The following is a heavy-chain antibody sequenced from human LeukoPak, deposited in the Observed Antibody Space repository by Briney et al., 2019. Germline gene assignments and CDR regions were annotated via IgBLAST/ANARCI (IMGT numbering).Heavy chain of an antibody. CDR1: GGSISSYY. CDR3: ARTSSSRYLHFDY. J-gene: IGHJ4*02. D-gene: IGHD6-13*01. CDR2: IYYSGST. V-gene: IGHV4-59*08. Sequence: SETLSLTCTVSGGSISSYYWSWIRQPPGKGLEWIGYIYYSGSTNYNPSLKSRVTISVDTSKNQLSLKLSSVTAADTAVYYCARTSSSRYLHFDYWGQGTLVSVSS.